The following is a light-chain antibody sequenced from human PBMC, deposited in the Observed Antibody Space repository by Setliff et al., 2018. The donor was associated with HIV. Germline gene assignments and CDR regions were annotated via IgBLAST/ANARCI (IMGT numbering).Light chain of an antibody. CDR2: EVS. CDR3: SSYTSSSTPYV. J-gene: IGLJ1*01. CDR1: SSDVGGYNY. Sequence: LTQPASVPWSPGQSITISCTGTSSDVGGYNYVSWYQQHPGKAPKPMIYEVSNRPSGVSNRFSGSKSGNTASLTISGLQAEDEADYYCSSYTSSSTPYVFGTGTKVTVL. V-gene: IGLV2-14*01.